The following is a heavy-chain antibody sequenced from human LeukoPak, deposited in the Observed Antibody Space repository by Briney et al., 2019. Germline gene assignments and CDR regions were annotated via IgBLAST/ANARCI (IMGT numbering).Heavy chain of an antibody. CDR1: GCTFSSYA. CDR3: ASKQWLAQGYYGMDV. Sequence: AASVKVSCKASGCTFSSYAISWVRQAPGQGLEWMGWIIPILGIANYAQKFQGRVTTTADKSTSTAYMELSSLRSEDTAVYYCASKQWLAQGYYGMDVWGQGTTVTVSS. CDR2: IIPILGIA. J-gene: IGHJ6*02. V-gene: IGHV1-69*04. D-gene: IGHD6-19*01.